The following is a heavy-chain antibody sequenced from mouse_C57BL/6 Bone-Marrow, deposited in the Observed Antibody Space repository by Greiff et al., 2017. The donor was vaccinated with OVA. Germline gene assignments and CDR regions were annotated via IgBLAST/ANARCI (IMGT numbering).Heavy chain of an antibody. CDR1: GYTFTSYW. V-gene: IGHV1-64*01. CDR2: IHPNSGST. D-gene: IGHD1-1*01. Sequence: QVQLQQPGAELVKPGASVKLSCKASGYTFTSYWMHWVKQRPGQGLEWIGMIHPNSGSTNYNEKFKSKATLTVDKSSSTAYMQLSSLTSEDSAVYYWAITTVVAYYFDYWGQGTTLTVAS. CDR3: AITTVVAYYFDY. J-gene: IGHJ2*01.